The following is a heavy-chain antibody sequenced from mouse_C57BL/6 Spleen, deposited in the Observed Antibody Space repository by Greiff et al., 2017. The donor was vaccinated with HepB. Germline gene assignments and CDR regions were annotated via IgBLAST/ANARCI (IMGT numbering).Heavy chain of an antibody. CDR3: ARHDGVYAMDY. CDR1: GFTFSSYG. J-gene: IGHJ4*01. V-gene: IGHV5-6*02. D-gene: IGHD2-3*01. CDR2: ISSGGSYT. Sequence: EVKLEESGGDLVKPGGSLKLSCAASGFTFSSYGMSWVRQTPDKRLEWVATISSGGSYTYYPDSVKGRFTISRDNAKNTLYLQMSSLKSEDTAMYYCARHDGVYAMDYWGQGTSVTVSS.